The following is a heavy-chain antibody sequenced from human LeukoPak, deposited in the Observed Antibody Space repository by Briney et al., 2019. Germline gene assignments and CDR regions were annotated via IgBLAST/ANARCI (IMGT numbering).Heavy chain of an antibody. CDR3: ARARGEWDPLAVHY. D-gene: IGHD1-26*01. J-gene: IGHJ4*02. CDR2: INPNTGGT. CDR1: GYTFTGYY. V-gene: IGHV1-2*02. Sequence: EASVKVSCKASGYTFTGYYMDWVRQAPGQGLEWMGWINPNTGGTNYAQKFQGRVTMTRDTSISTVYMELSSLRSDDTAVYYCARARGEWDPLAVHYWGQGTLVTVSS.